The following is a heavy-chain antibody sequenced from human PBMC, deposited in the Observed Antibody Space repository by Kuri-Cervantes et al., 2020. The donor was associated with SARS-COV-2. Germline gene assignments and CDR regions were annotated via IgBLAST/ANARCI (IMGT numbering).Heavy chain of an antibody. V-gene: IGHV1-2*04. CDR1: GYTFTGYY. J-gene: IGHJ3*02. Sequence: ASVKVSCKASGYTFTGYYMHWVRQAPGQGLEWMGWINPNSGGTNYAQKFQGWVTMTRDTSISTVYMELSRLRSDDTAVYYCARSTPLRRLVVISQGGAFDIWGQGTMVT. CDR2: INPNSGGT. CDR3: ARSTPLRRLVVISQGGAFDI. D-gene: IGHD3-22*01.